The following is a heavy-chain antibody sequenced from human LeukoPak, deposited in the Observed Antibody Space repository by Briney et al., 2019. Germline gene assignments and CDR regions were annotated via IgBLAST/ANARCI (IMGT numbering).Heavy chain of an antibody. Sequence: SETLSLTCTVSGGSISSYYWSWIRQPPGKGLEWIVYIYYSGSTNYNPSLKSRVTISVDTSKNQFSLKLSSVTAADTAVYYCARSKDILTGYCFDYWGQGTLVTVSS. CDR1: GGSISSYY. CDR3: ARSKDILTGYCFDY. J-gene: IGHJ4*02. V-gene: IGHV4-59*01. CDR2: IYYSGST. D-gene: IGHD3-9*01.